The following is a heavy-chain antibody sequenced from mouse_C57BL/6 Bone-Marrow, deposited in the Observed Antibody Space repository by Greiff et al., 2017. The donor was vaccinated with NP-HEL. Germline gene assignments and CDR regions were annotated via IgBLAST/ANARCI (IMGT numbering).Heavy chain of an antibody. CDR1: GYTFTSYW. V-gene: IGHV1-64*01. J-gene: IGHJ2*01. CDR3: ARRGVNSFDY. Sequence: VQLKQPWAELVKPGASVKLSCKASGYTFTSYWMHWVKQRPGQGLEWIGMIHPNSGSTNYNEKFKSKATLTVDKSSSTAYMQLSSLTSEDSAVYYCARRGVNSFDYWGQGTTLTVSS. CDR2: IHPNSGST.